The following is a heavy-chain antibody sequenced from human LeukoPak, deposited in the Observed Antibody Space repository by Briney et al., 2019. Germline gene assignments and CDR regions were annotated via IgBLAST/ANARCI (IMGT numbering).Heavy chain of an antibody. J-gene: IGHJ4*02. CDR2: ISSSGTNI. CDR1: GFTFSSHE. CDR3: ARESDSYDSSGYLDFDY. V-gene: IGHV3-48*03. Sequence: GGSLRLSCAASGFTFSSHEMNWVRQAPGKGLEWVSYISSSGTNIYYADSVKGRFSISRDNANNLLYLQMNSPRAEDTAVYYCARESDSYDSSGYLDFDYWGQGTLVTVSS. D-gene: IGHD3-22*01.